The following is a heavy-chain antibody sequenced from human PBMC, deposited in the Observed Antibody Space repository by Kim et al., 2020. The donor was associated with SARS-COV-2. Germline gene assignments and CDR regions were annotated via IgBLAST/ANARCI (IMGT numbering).Heavy chain of an antibody. CDR3: ASGKTGGYSYDYGMDV. Sequence: SETLSLTCTVSGGSISSGGYYWSWIRQHPGKGLEWIGYIYYGGSTYYNPSLKSRVTISVDTSKNQFSLKLSSVTAADTAVYYCASGKTGGYSYDYGMDVWGQGTTVTVSS. CDR2: IYYGGST. CDR1: GGSISSGGYY. J-gene: IGHJ6*02. D-gene: IGHD5-18*01. V-gene: IGHV4-31*03.